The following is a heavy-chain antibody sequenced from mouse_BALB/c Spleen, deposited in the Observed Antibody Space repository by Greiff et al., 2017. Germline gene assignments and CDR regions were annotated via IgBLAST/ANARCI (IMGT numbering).Heavy chain of an antibody. CDR3: ASAYYRYDGFAY. V-gene: IGHV1S56*01. CDR1: GYTFTSYD. CDR2: IYPGDGST. D-gene: IGHD2-14*01. Sequence: VQLQQSGAELVKPGASVKLSCKASGYTFTSYDINWVRQRPEQGLEWIGWIYPGDGSTKYNEKFKGKATLTTDKSSSTAYMQLSRLTSEDSAVYFCASAYYRYDGFAYWGQGTLVTVSA. J-gene: IGHJ3*01.